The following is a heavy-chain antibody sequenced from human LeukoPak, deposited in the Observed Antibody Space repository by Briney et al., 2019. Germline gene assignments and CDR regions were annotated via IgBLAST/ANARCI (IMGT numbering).Heavy chain of an antibody. V-gene: IGHV5-51*01. CDR3: ARPGQLGEYTPYHFDY. J-gene: IGHJ4*02. D-gene: IGHD3-16*01. Sequence: GESLKISCKGSGYSFTSYWIGWVRQMPGKGLEWMGIIYPGDSDTRYSPSFQGQVTISADKSISTAYLQWSSLKTSDTAMYYCARPGQLGEYTPYHFDYWGQGILVTVSS. CDR1: GYSFTSYW. CDR2: IYPGDSDT.